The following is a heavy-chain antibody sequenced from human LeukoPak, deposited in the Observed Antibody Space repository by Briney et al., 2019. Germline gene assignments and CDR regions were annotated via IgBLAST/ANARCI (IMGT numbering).Heavy chain of an antibody. CDR3: ARGDTDSSGYWFDY. CDR2: IYTSGST. Sequence: SETLSLTCTVSGGSISSYYWSWIRQPAGKGLEWIGRIYTSGSTNYNPSLKSRVTISVDTSKNQFSLKLSSVTAADTAVYYCARGDTDSSGYWFDYWGQGTLVTVSS. V-gene: IGHV4-4*07. CDR1: GGSISSYY. D-gene: IGHD3-22*01. J-gene: IGHJ4*02.